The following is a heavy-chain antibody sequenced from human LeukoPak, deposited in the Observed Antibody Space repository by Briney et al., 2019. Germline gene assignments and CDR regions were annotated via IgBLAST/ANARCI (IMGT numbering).Heavy chain of an antibody. J-gene: IGHJ4*02. Sequence: GGSLRLSCAASGFTFSSYAMHWVRQAPGKGLEWVAVISYDGSNKYYADSVKGRFTISRDNSKNTLYLQMNSLRAEDTAVYYCASIYGDYFDYWGQGTLVTVSS. CDR1: GFTFSSYA. CDR2: ISYDGSNK. CDR3: ASIYGDYFDY. D-gene: IGHD4-17*01. V-gene: IGHV3-30*04.